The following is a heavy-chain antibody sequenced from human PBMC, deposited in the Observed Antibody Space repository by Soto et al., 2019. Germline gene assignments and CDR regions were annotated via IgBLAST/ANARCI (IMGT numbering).Heavy chain of an antibody. Sequence: QVHLVQSGAEVKRPGSSVRVSCRASGGTFYTYAFTWVRQALGQGLVWMGGITPMIGTTKYAQKFHGRVTFSADESASTAYMELSNLRPDDTAVYYCARDVSVMTSVFGFWGQGTLITVSS. D-gene: IGHD3-10*01. CDR1: GGTFYTYA. J-gene: IGHJ4*02. V-gene: IGHV1-69*01. CDR3: ARDVSVMTSVFGF. CDR2: ITPMIGTT.